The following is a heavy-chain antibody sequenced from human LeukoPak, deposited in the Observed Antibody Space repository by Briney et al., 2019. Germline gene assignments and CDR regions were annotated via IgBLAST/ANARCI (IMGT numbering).Heavy chain of an antibody. CDR2: INWNGGST. Sequence: GGPLRLSCAASGFTFDDYGMSWVRQAPGKGLEWVSGINWNGGSTGYADSVKGRFTISRDNAKNSLYLQMNSLRAEDTALYHCARSSYSSGFNDAFDIWGQGTMVTVSS. CDR3: ARSSYSSGFNDAFDI. D-gene: IGHD6-19*01. CDR1: GFTFDDYG. V-gene: IGHV3-20*01. J-gene: IGHJ3*02.